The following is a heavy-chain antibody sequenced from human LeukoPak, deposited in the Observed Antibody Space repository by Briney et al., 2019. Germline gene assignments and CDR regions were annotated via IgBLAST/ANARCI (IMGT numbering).Heavy chain of an antibody. Sequence: SQTLSLTCTVSGGSISSGGYYWSWIRQPPGKGLEWIGEINHSGSTNYNPSLKSRVTISVDTSKNQFSLKLSSVTAADTAVYYCARFIRNRGEDYWGQGTLVTASS. D-gene: IGHD3-10*01. CDR3: ARFIRNRGEDY. CDR2: INHSGST. CDR1: GGSISSGGYY. V-gene: IGHV4-30-2*01. J-gene: IGHJ4*02.